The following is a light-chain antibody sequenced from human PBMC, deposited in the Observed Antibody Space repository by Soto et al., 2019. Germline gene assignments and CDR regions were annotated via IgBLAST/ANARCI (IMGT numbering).Light chain of an antibody. V-gene: IGKV3-20*01. J-gene: IGKJ5*01. Sequence: EVVLTQSPGTLSLYPGERATLSCRASQSVDNSNLAWYQQKLGRAPRLLISGASTRATGIPDRFSGSGSETDFTLTIARLEPEDFAVYYCQQYGSSPRTFGQGTLLEI. CDR3: QQYGSSPRT. CDR1: QSVDNSN. CDR2: GAS.